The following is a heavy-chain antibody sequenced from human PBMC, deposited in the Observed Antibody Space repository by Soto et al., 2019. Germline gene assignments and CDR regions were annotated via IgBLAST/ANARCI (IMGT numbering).Heavy chain of an antibody. V-gene: IGHV1-2*04. Sequence: ASVKVSCKASGYTFTGYYMHWVRQAPGQGLEWMGWINPNSGGTNYAQKFQGWVTMTRDTSISTAYMELSRLRSDDTAVYYCARDGPVVVAANYYYYGMDVWGQGTTVTVSS. J-gene: IGHJ6*02. CDR1: GYTFTGYY. D-gene: IGHD2-15*01. CDR3: ARDGPVVVAANYYYYGMDV. CDR2: INPNSGGT.